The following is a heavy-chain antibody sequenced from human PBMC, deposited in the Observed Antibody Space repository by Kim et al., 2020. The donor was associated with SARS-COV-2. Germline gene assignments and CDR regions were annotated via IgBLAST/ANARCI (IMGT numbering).Heavy chain of an antibody. Sequence: GGSLRLSCAASGFTFSSYGMHWVRQAPGKGLEWVAVISYDGSNKYYADSVKGRFTISRDNSKNTLYLQMNSLRAEDTAVYYCAINVEMAIDYWGQGTLVTVSS. J-gene: IGHJ4*02. CDR3: AINVEMAIDY. V-gene: IGHV3-30*03. CDR1: GFTFSSYG. D-gene: IGHD5-12*01. CDR2: ISYDGSNK.